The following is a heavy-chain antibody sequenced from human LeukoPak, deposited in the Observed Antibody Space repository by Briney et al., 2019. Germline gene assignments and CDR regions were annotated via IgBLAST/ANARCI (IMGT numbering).Heavy chain of an antibody. J-gene: IGHJ4*02. Sequence: GGSLRLSCAASGVTVSSSYMSWVRQAPGQGLEWVSIMYSGGATDYADSVKGRFTISRDNSKNTLYLQMNSLRAEDTAVYYCARDPSPFYGDYGYWGQETLVIVSS. V-gene: IGHV3-66*01. CDR2: MYSGGAT. CDR3: ARDPSPFYGDYGY. D-gene: IGHD4-17*01. CDR1: GVTVSSSY.